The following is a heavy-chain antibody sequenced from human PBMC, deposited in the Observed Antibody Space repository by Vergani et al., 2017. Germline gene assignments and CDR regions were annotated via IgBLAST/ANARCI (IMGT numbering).Heavy chain of an antibody. CDR1: GFTFDDYA. Sequence: EVQLVESGGGLVQPGRSLRLSCAASGFTFDDYAMHWVRQPPGKGLEWVSGISWNSGSIGYADSVKGRFTISRDNAKNSLYLQMNSLRAEDTALYYCAKDIGVEQQLGFDYWGQGTLVTVSS. J-gene: IGHJ4*02. V-gene: IGHV3-9*01. D-gene: IGHD6-13*01. CDR2: ISWNSGSI. CDR3: AKDIGVEQQLGFDY.